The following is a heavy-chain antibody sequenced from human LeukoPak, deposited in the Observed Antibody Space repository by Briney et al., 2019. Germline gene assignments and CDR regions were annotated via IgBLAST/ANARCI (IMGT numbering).Heavy chain of an antibody. CDR1: GFTFSSYA. V-gene: IGHV3-30*04. D-gene: IGHD3-3*01. J-gene: IGHJ6*03. CDR2: ISYDGSNK. Sequence: GGSLRLSCAASGFTFSSYAMSWVRQAPGKGLEWVAVISYDGSNKYYADSVKGRFTISRDNSKNTLYLQMNSLRAEDTAVYYCARDGVDYYYYYMDVWGKGTTVTVSS. CDR3: ARDGVDYYYYYMDV.